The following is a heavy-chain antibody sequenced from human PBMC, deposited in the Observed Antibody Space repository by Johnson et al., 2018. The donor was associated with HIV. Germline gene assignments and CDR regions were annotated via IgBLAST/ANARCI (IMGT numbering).Heavy chain of an antibody. J-gene: IGHJ3*02. CDR2: ISYDGSNK. V-gene: IGHV3-30*18. D-gene: IGHD5-24*01. Sequence: QVQLVESGGGLVQPGGSLRLSCAASGFTVSSNYMSWVRQAPGKGLEWVAVISYDGSNKYYADSVKGRFTISRDNSKNTLYLRMNSLRAEDTAVYLCAKERGKRWLHPRDAFDIWGQGTMVTVSS. CDR3: AKERGKRWLHPRDAFDI. CDR1: GFTVSSNY.